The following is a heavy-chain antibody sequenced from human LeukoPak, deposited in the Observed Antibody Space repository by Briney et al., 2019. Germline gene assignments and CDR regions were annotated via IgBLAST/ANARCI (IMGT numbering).Heavy chain of an antibody. Sequence: GGSLRLSCAASGFTFSSYIMNWVRQAPGKGLEWVSSISSRSSQIYYADSVKGRFTISRDNAKNSLYLQMNSPRAEDTAVYYCARYSSGFDYWGQGTLVTVSS. J-gene: IGHJ4*02. CDR2: ISSRSSQI. CDR1: GFTFSSYI. D-gene: IGHD3-22*01. V-gene: IGHV3-21*01. CDR3: ARYSSGFDY.